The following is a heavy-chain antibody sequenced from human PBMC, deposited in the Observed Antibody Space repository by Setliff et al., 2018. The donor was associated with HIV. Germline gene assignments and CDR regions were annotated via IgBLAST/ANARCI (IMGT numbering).Heavy chain of an antibody. CDR1: GFIFNDYY. Sequence: GGSLRLSCAASGFIFNDYYMNWIRQAPGKGLEWVSYISASSSYTSYADSVKGRFTISRDNAKNSLFLQMNSLRAEDTAIYYCATFRGITTPNWFDPWGQGTLVTVSS. J-gene: IGHJ5*02. D-gene: IGHD3-10*01. V-gene: IGHV3-11*06. CDR3: ATFRGITTPNWFDP. CDR2: ISASSSYT.